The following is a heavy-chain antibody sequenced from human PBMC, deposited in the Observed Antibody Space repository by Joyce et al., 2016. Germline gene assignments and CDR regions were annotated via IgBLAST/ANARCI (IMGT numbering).Heavy chain of an antibody. CDR1: GDSISSDGYY. CDR2: ISYSGST. CDR3: ARDWAMVDAFDI. J-gene: IGHJ3*02. V-gene: IGHV4-31*03. Sequence: QVQLQESGPGLVKPSQTLSLTCTVSGDSISSDGYYWSWIRQHPGKGLEGIGCISYSGSTFYSPSLRSRVTISVDTSKNQFSLKLSSVTAADTAVYYCARDWAMVDAFDIWGQGTMVTVSS. D-gene: IGHD5-18*01.